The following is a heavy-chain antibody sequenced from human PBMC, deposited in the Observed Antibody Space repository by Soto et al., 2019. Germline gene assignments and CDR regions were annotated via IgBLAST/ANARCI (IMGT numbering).Heavy chain of an antibody. D-gene: IGHD3-16*01. CDR3: ARVGAWALRNLDY. Sequence: QVQLVQSGAEVKQPGASVKVSCKASGYTFRYDDIIWVRQATGQGLEWMGWMNPNSGNTGYAQKFQGRITMTRNTYISTAYMEMNSLTSEDTAVYYCARVGAWALRNLDYWGQGTRVTVSS. J-gene: IGHJ4*02. V-gene: IGHV1-8*01. CDR1: GYTFRYDD. CDR2: MNPNSGNT.